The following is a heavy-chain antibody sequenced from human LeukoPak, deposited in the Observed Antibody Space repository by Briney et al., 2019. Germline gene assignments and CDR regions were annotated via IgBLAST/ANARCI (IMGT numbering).Heavy chain of an antibody. CDR1: GYSISSGYY. J-gene: IGHJ5*02. V-gene: IGHV4-38-2*02. Sequence: SETLSLTCAVSGYSISSGYYWGWIRQPPGKGLEWVGSIYHSGSTYYNPSLKSRVTISVDTSKNQFSLKLSSVTAADTAVYYCARETGGSYWFDPWGQGTLVTVSS. D-gene: IGHD1-26*01. CDR2: IYHSGST. CDR3: ARETGGSYWFDP.